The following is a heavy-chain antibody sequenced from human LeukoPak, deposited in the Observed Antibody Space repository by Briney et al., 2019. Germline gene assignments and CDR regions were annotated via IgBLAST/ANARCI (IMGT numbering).Heavy chain of an antibody. CDR2: IMPISGIA. CDR1: GDTFINYG. D-gene: IGHD3-22*01. CDR3: ARDLYYYDSGGPDY. J-gene: IGHJ4*02. Sequence: SVKVSCKASGDTFINYGLSWVRQAPGQGLEWMGRIMPISGIANYAQKFQDRVTINTDESTSTVYMELNSLRSEDTAVYYCARDLYYYDSGGPDYWGQGTLVSVSS. V-gene: IGHV1-69*05.